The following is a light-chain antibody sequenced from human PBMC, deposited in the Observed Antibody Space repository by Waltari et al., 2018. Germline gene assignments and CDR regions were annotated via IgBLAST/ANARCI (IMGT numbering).Light chain of an antibody. CDR1: NLASKG. Sequence: YVLTQPPSVSVAPGKAARISRGRSNLASKGFPWYPVEPGQAPVLVILDDSDRPSRIPERFSGSNSGNTATLTISRVEVGDEADYYCQVWDGSADEAVFGGGTKLTVL. V-gene: IGLV3-21*03. CDR3: QVWDGSADEAV. J-gene: IGLJ2*01. CDR2: DDS.